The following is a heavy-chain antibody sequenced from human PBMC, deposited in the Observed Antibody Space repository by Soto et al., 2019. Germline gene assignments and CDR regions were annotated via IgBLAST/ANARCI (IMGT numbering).Heavy chain of an antibody. Sequence: ASVKVSCKVSGYTLTELAMHWVRQAPGKGLEWMGGFDPEDGETIYAQKFQGRVTMTADTSTTTAYMELSSLRSEDTAVYYCARDLRDIAAAGSEWYYYYGMDVWGQGTTVTVSS. V-gene: IGHV1-24*01. CDR1: GYTLTELA. D-gene: IGHD6-13*01. CDR3: ARDLRDIAAAGSEWYYYYGMDV. CDR2: FDPEDGET. J-gene: IGHJ6*02.